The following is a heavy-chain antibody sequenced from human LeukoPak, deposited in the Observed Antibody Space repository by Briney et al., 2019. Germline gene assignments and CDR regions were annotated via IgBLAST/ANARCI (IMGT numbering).Heavy chain of an antibody. Sequence: GRSLRLSCAASGFTFSSYGMHWVRQAPGKGLEWVAVIWYDGSNKYYADSVKGRFTISRDNSKNTLYLQMNSLRAEDTAVYYCARGRIRWDFWRGSIKSELFDYWGQGTLVTVSS. D-gene: IGHD3-3*01. J-gene: IGHJ4*02. CDR3: ARGRIRWDFWRGSIKSELFDY. CDR2: IWYDGSNK. CDR1: GFTFSSYG. V-gene: IGHV3-33*01.